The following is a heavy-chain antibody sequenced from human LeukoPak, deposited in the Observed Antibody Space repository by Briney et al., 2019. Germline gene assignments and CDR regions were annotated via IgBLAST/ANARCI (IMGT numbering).Heavy chain of an antibody. CDR1: GGSFSGYY. Sequence: SETLSLTCAVYGGSFSGYYWSWIRQPPGKGLEWIGSIYYSGSTYYNPSLKSRVTISVDTSKNQFSLKLSSVTAADTAVYYCATPGRSYALSAFDIWGQGTMVTVSS. D-gene: IGHD1-14*01. J-gene: IGHJ3*02. CDR3: ATPGRSYALSAFDI. V-gene: IGHV4-34*01. CDR2: IYYSGST.